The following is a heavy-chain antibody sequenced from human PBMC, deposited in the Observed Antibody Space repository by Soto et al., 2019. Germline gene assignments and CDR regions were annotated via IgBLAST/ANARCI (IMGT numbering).Heavy chain of an antibody. Sequence: ETLSLTCTVSGGSISSSSYYWGWVRQAPGKGLEWVSSISSSSSYIYYADSVKGRFTISRDNAKNSLYLQMNSLRAEDTAVYYCARQSSTSADYYYYGMDVWGQGTTVTVSS. CDR2: ISSSSSYI. D-gene: IGHD2-2*01. CDR1: GGSISSSSYY. CDR3: ARQSSTSADYYYYGMDV. J-gene: IGHJ6*02. V-gene: IGHV3-21*01.